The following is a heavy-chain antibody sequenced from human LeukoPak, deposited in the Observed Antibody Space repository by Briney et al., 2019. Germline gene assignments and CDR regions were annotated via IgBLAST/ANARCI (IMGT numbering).Heavy chain of an antibody. CDR2: ISSSSSTI. Sequence: GGSLRLSCAASGFTFSSYSMNWVRQAPGKGLEWVSYISSSSSTIYYADSVKGRFTISRDNAKNSLYLQMDSLRAEDTAVYYCARGEQWLTPSPHGMDVWGQGTTVTVSS. J-gene: IGHJ6*02. CDR1: GFTFSSYS. CDR3: ARGEQWLTPSPHGMDV. V-gene: IGHV3-48*01. D-gene: IGHD6-19*01.